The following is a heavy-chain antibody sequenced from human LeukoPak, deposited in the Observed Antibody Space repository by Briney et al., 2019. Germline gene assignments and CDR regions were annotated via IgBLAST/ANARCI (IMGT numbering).Heavy chain of an antibody. CDR1: GGTFSSYA. Sequence: SVKVSXKASGGTFSSYAISWLRQAPGQGLEWTGGIIPIFGTANYAQKFQGRVTITTDESTSTAYMELSSLRSEDTAVYYCARDQGGSFDYWGQGTLVTVSS. V-gene: IGHV1-69*05. J-gene: IGHJ4*02. D-gene: IGHD3-16*01. CDR2: IIPIFGTA. CDR3: ARDQGGSFDY.